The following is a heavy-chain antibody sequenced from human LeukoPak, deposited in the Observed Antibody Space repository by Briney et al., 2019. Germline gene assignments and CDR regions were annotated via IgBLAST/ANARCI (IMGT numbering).Heavy chain of an antibody. CDR1: GGSVSSYC. V-gene: IGHV4-4*07. CDR2: ICSSGST. D-gene: IGHD3-10*01. Sequence: SETLSLTCTVSGGSVSSYCWIWIRQPAGKGLEWIGRICSSGSTIYNPSLKSRVTISLDMSNNHFSLELTSVTAADTAVYDCARDRASDGSDQLDPWGQGTLVTVSS. CDR3: ARDRASDGSDQLDP. J-gene: IGHJ5*02.